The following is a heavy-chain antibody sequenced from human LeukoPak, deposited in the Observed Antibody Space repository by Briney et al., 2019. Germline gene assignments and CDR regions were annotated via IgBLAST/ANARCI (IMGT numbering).Heavy chain of an antibody. V-gene: IGHV3-48*03. Sequence: AGGSLRLSCTASGFSFSTYEFHWVRHAPGKGLEWVSYISASGQTIYYADSVRGRFTIPRDNAKNSLYLQMNSLGAEDTAVYHCARDRDVDYGNDGFDIWGQGTTVTVSS. D-gene: IGHD4/OR15-4a*01. CDR2: ISASGQTI. CDR1: GFSFSTYE. CDR3: ARDRDVDYGNDGFDI. J-gene: IGHJ3*02.